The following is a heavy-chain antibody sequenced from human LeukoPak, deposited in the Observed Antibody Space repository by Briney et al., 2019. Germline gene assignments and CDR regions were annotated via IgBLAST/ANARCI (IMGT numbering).Heavy chain of an antibody. CDR3: AKDDGWLYYNH. Sequence: PGGSLRLSCTASGFTFSNYGMHWVRQAPGKGLEWVSGISPGGEIPYYADSVKGRFTISRDNSKDTVSLQMHSLRAEDTATYYCAKDDGWLYYNHWGQGTLVTVSS. CDR2: ISPGGEIP. V-gene: IGHV3-23*01. J-gene: IGHJ4*02. CDR1: GFTFSNYG. D-gene: IGHD3-22*01.